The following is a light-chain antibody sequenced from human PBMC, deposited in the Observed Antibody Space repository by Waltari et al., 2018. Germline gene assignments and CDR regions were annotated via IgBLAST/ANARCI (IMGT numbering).Light chain of an antibody. CDR1: QSVLYRSDNKNY. J-gene: IGKJ5*01. CDR3: QQYYSSPVT. CDR2: WAS. Sequence: DIVMTQSPDSLPVSLGERATINCKSSQSVLYRSDNKNYLGWYQQKPGLPPKLLIYWASTRESGVPDRFSGSGSGTDFTLTISSLQAEDVAVYYCQQYYSSPVTFGQGTRLEIK. V-gene: IGKV4-1*01.